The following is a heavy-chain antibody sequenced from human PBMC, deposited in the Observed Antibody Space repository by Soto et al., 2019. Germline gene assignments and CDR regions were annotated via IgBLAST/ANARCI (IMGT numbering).Heavy chain of an antibody. Sequence: ASVKVSCKASGYTFTSYAMHWVRQAPGQRLEWMGWINAGNGNTKYSQKFQGRVTITRDTSASTAYMELSSLRSEDTAVYYCARYAYVWGSYRPFDYWGQGTLVTVSS. J-gene: IGHJ4*02. CDR1: GYTFTSYA. V-gene: IGHV1-3*01. D-gene: IGHD3-16*02. CDR2: INAGNGNT. CDR3: ARYAYVWGSYRPFDY.